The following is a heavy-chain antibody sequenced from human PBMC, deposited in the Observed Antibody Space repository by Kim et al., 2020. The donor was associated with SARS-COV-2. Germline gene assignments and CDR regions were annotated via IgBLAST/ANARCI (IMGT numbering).Heavy chain of an antibody. D-gene: IGHD6-25*01. CDR1: GYTFTNYW. CDR3: VRHPSGRSPNWFDP. Sequence: GESLKISCRGSGYTFTNYWIGWVRQMPGKGLEWMGIIYPGDSDTRYSPSFQGQVTISADKSISTAYLQWSSLKASDTAMYYCVRHPSGRSPNWFDPWGQGTLVTVSS. J-gene: IGHJ5*02. CDR2: IYPGDSDT. V-gene: IGHV5-51*01.